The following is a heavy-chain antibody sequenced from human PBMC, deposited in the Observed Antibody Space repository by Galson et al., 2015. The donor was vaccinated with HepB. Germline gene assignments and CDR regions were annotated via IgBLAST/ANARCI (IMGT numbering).Heavy chain of an antibody. D-gene: IGHD6-6*01. V-gene: IGHV3-30*18. CDR1: GFTFSSYG. Sequence: SLRLSCAASGFTFSSYGMHWVRQAPGKGLEWVAVISYDGSNKYYADSAKGRFTISRDNSKNTLYLQMNSLRAEDTAVYYCANWARGSSSHFDLWGRGTLVTVSS. CDR3: ANWARGSSSHFDL. J-gene: IGHJ2*01. CDR2: ISYDGSNK.